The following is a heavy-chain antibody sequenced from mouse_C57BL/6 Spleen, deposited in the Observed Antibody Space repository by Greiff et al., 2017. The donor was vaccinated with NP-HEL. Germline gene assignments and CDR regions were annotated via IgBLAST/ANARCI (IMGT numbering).Heavy chain of an antibody. V-gene: IGHV10-1*01. J-gene: IGHJ4*01. CDR1: GFSFNTYA. CDR2: IRSKSNNYAT. D-gene: IGHD1-3*01. Sequence: EVMLVESGGGLVQPKGSLKLSCAASGFSFNTYAMNWVRQAPGKGLEWVARIRSKSNNYATYYADSVKDRFTISRDDSESMLYLQMNNLKTEDTAMYYCVRRGKVGAMDYWGQGTSVTVSS. CDR3: VRRGKVGAMDY.